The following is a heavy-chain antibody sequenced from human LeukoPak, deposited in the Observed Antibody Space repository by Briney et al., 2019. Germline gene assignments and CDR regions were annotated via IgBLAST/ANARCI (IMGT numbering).Heavy chain of an antibody. D-gene: IGHD2-2*02. CDR2: IYPGDSDT. CDR3: ATSVPAAILGFDP. V-gene: IGHV5-51*01. J-gene: IGHJ5*02. Sequence: GESLQISCQGSGSTFTIYCIGWGRLVPGKGLEWMGIIYPGDSDTRYSPSFQGQVTISADTSISTAYLQWSSLKASDTAMYHCATSVPAAILGFDPWGQGTLVTVSS. CDR1: GSTFTIYC.